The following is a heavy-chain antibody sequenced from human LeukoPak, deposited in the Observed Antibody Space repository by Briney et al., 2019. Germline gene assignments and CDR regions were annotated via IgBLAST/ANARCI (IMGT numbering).Heavy chain of an antibody. V-gene: IGHV3-9*03. CDR2: ISWNSGSI. Sequence: PGGSLRLSCAASGFTFDDYAMHWVRQAPGKGLEWVSGISWNSGSIGYADSVKGRFTISRDNAKNSLYLQMNSLRAEDMALYYCAKGPLWFGEFYFDYWGQGTLVTVSS. D-gene: IGHD3-10*01. J-gene: IGHJ4*02. CDR3: AKGPLWFGEFYFDY. CDR1: GFTFDDYA.